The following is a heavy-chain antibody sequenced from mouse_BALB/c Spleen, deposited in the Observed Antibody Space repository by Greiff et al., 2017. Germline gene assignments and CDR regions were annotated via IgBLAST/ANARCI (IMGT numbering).Heavy chain of an antibody. CDR3: ARRKDYAMDN. V-gene: IGHV7-3*02. J-gene: IGHJ4*01. Sequence: EVKLVESGGGLVQPGGSLRLSCATSGFTFTDYYMSWVRQPPGKALEWLGFIRNKANGYTTEYSASVKGRFTISRDNSQSILYLQMNTLRAEDSATYYCARRKDYAMDNWGEGTSVTGSS. CDR2: IRNKANGYTT. CDR1: GFTFTDYY.